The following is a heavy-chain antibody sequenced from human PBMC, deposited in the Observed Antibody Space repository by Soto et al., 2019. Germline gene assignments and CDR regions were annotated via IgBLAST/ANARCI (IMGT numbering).Heavy chain of an antibody. CDR2: ISWNGNAI. D-gene: IGHD2-21*01. V-gene: IGHV3-9*01. J-gene: IGHJ4*02. Sequence: GGSLRLSCEASGLNFVDYSIHWVRQAPWKGLQWVSGISWNGNAIAYADSVKGRFIISRDNAKNSLFLQMNSLLPDDTAFYYCAKPTGGMAKTYLDYSGPGNLVTVSS. CDR1: GLNFVDYS. CDR3: AKPTGGMAKTYLDY.